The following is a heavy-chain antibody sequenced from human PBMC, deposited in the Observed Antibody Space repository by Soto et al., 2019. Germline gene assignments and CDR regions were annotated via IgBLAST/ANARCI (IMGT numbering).Heavy chain of an antibody. CDR2: ILPIFGTT. CDR1: GDTFKRYA. D-gene: IGHD6-19*01. V-gene: IGHV1-69*01. Sequence: QVRLVQSGAEVKKPGSSVKVSCKASGDTFKRYAISWVRQAPGQGLEWMGGILPIFGTTDYAQKFQGRVTITADGSTSTVNMELSGLTSEDTAVYFCARDTGAVVGTWWCDPWCQGTRVTVSS. J-gene: IGHJ5*02. CDR3: ARDTGAVVGTWWCDP.